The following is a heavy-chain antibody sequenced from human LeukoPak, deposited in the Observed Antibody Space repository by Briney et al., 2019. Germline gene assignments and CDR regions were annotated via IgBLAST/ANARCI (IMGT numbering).Heavy chain of an antibody. Sequence: SVKVSCNASGGTFSSYAISWVRQAPGQGLEWIGGIIPIFGTANYAQKFQGRVTITADKSTSTAYMELSSLRSEDTAVYYCARSRYDILTGYDYWGQGTLVTVSS. J-gene: IGHJ4*02. CDR1: GGTFSSYA. CDR3: ARSRYDILTGYDY. CDR2: IIPIFGTA. D-gene: IGHD3-9*01. V-gene: IGHV1-69*06.